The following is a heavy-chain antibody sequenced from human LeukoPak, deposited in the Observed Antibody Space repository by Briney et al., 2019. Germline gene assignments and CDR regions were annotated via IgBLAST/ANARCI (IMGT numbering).Heavy chain of an antibody. CDR2: ISSSSYI. CDR1: GFTFSSYS. D-gene: IGHD3-22*01. J-gene: IGHJ4*02. V-gene: IGHV3-21*01. Sequence: GGSLRLSCAASGFTFSSYSMNWVRQAPGKGLEWVSSISSSSYIYYADSVKGRFTISRDNAKNSLYLQMNSLRAEDTAVYYCARERYYYDSSGYYAPFFDYWGQGTLVTVSS. CDR3: ARERYYYDSSGYYAPFFDY.